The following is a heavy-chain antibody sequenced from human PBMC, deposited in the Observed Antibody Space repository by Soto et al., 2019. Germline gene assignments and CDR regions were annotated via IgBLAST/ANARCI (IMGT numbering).Heavy chain of an antibody. CDR2: ISAYNGNT. V-gene: IGHV1-18*01. Sequence: QVQLVQSGAEVKKPGASVKVSCKASGYTFTSYGISWVRQAPGQGLEWMGWISAYNGNTNYAQKLQGRVTMTTDTSTSTAYMELRSLRSDDTAVYYCARVYIYYDSSGYYAETFDYWGQGTLVTVSS. CDR3: ARVYIYYDSSGYYAETFDY. J-gene: IGHJ4*02. CDR1: GYTFTSYG. D-gene: IGHD3-22*01.